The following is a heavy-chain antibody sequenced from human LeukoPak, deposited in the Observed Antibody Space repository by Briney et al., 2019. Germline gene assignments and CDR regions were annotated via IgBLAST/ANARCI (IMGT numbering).Heavy chain of an antibody. CDR3: ASPVGYCSSTSCLRGDY. D-gene: IGHD2-2*03. Sequence: PGGSLRLSCAASGFTFSSYAMSWVRQAPGKGLEWVSAISGSGGSTYYADSVKGRFTISRDNSENTLYLQMNSLRAEDTAVYYCASPVGYCSSTSCLRGDYWGQGTLVTVSS. CDR1: GFTFSSYA. J-gene: IGHJ4*02. CDR2: ISGSGGST. V-gene: IGHV3-23*01.